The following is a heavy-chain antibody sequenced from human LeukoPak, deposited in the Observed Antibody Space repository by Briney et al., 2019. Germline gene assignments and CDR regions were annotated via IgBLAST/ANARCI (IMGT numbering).Heavy chain of an antibody. Sequence: IRQXPGKGLXWIGYIYYSGSTNYNPSLKSRVTISVDTSKNQFSLKLSSVTAADTAVYYCARKDYGDYIFDYWGQGTLVTVSS. CDR2: IYYSGST. V-gene: IGHV4-59*01. CDR3: ARKDYGDYIFDY. J-gene: IGHJ4*02. D-gene: IGHD4-17*01.